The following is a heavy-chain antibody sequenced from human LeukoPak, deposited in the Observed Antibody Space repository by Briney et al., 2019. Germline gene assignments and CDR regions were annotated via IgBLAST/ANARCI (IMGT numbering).Heavy chain of an antibody. J-gene: IGHJ4*02. CDR3: ARTVRYFDWSHLISPYYFDY. Sequence: ASVKVSCKASGYTFTNYYIHWVRQAPGQGLEWMGLINPSGGTTNCAQKFQGRVAMTRDMSTTTVYMHLSSLRSEDTAVYYCARTVRYFDWSHLISPYYFDYWGQGTLVTVSS. CDR2: INPSGGTT. V-gene: IGHV1-46*01. D-gene: IGHD3-9*01. CDR1: GYTFTNYY.